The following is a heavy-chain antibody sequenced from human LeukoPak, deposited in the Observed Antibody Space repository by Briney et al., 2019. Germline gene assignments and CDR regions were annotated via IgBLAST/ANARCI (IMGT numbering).Heavy chain of an antibody. CDR3: AKFVNYGSYYYYYYIDV. D-gene: IGHD3-10*01. J-gene: IGHJ6*03. Sequence: GGSLRLSCAASGFSFSSYSMNWVRQAPGKGLEWVSYISHTGSTMSYADSVKGRFTISRDNARNSLYLQMNSLRAEDTAVYYCAKFVNYGSYYYYYYIDVWGKGTTVTVSS. CDR1: GFSFSSYS. V-gene: IGHV3-48*04. CDR2: ISHTGSTM.